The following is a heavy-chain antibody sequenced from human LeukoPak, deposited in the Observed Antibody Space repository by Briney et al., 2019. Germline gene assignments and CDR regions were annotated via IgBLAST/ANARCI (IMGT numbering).Heavy chain of an antibody. Sequence: GGSLRLSCAASGFTFTNHWMHWVRQAPGKGLVWVSHIDSDGSSTTYGDPAKGRFTVSRDNAKNTVYLQMNSLRAEDTAVYYCTRGTAVVVGIDFWGHGTLVTVSS. CDR2: IDSDGSST. V-gene: IGHV3-74*03. D-gene: IGHD3-22*01. J-gene: IGHJ4*01. CDR1: GFTFTNHW. CDR3: TRGTAVVVGIDF.